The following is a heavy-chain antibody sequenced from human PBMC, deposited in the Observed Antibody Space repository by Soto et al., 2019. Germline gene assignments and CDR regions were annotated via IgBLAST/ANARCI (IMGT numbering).Heavy chain of an antibody. V-gene: IGHV3-33*01. CDR2: IWFDGSNK. CDR1: RFTFSSYG. CDR3: ARDRLHIVGSISTRHFDY. Sequence: QVQLVESGGAVVQPGRSLRLSCAASRFTFSSYGMHWVRQAPGKGLEWVAFIWFDGSNKYYGDSVKGRFTISRDNSKNTLYLQMNSLRAEDTAVYYCARDRLHIVGSISTRHFDYWGQGTLVTVSS. D-gene: IGHD5-12*01. J-gene: IGHJ4*02.